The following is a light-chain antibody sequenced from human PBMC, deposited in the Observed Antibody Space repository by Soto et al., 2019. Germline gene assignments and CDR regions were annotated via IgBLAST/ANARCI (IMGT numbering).Light chain of an antibody. CDR3: QQYNNWPPGT. J-gene: IGKJ1*01. CDR1: QSVSSN. V-gene: IGKV3-15*01. Sequence: EILLKQSPGPLSFTPGERATLSCRASQSVSSNLAWYQQKPGQAPRLLIYGASTRATGIPARFSGSGSGTEFTLTISSLQSEDFAVYYCQQYNNWPPGTFGQGTKVDI. CDR2: GAS.